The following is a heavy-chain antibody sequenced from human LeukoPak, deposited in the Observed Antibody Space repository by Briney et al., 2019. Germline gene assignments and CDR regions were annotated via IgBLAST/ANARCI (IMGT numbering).Heavy chain of an antibody. V-gene: IGHV3-23*01. CDR2: ISGSGGST. CDR1: GFTFSSYA. J-gene: IGHJ4*02. CDR3: ARGRYDWNDVGYFDY. Sequence: GGSLRLSCAASGFTFSSYAMTWVRQAPGKGLEWVSAISGSGGSTYYADSVKGGFTISRDNTKNTLYMQMNSLRAEDTAVYYCARGRYDWNDVGYFDYWGQGTLVSVSS. D-gene: IGHD1-1*01.